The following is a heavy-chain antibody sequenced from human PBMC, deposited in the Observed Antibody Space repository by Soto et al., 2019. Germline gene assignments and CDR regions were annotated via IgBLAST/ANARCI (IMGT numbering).Heavy chain of an antibody. V-gene: IGHV3-23*01. D-gene: IGHD3-16*02. J-gene: IGHJ4*02. CDR1: GFTFSSYA. Sequence: GESLKISCAASGFTFSSYAMSWVRQAPGKGLEWVSAISGSGGSTYYADSVKGRFTISRDNSKNTLYLQMNSLGAEDTAVYYCAKSRPSYDYVWGSYRFWGQGTLVTVSS. CDR2: ISGSGGST. CDR3: AKSRPSYDYVWGSYRF.